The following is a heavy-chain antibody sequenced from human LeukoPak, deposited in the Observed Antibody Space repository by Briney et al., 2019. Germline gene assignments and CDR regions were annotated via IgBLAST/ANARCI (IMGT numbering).Heavy chain of an antibody. CDR2: ISSTGSST. CDR3: AKAYSSGLYTPPTDAFDI. D-gene: IGHD6-19*01. V-gene: IGHV3-23*01. Sequence: GGSLRLSCAASGFTFSSYAMSWVRQAPGKGLDWVSAISSTGSSTFYADSVKGRFTVSRDNSKNTLYLQMNSLRAEDTAVYYCAKAYSSGLYTPPTDAFDIWGQGTMVTVSS. J-gene: IGHJ3*02. CDR1: GFTFSSYA.